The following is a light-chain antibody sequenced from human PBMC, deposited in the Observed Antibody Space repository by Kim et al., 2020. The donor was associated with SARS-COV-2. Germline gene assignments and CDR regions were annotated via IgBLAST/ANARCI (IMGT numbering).Light chain of an antibody. CDR3: TSYTSSRTWV. Sequence: QSALTQPASVSGSPGQTINISCTGTSSDVGGYNSVSWYQQYPGRVPTLMIYDVTKQPSGVSHRFSGSKSGNTASLTISGLQTGDEAHYYCTSYTSSRTWVSGGGTQLTV. CDR1: SSDVGGYNS. J-gene: IGLJ3*02. V-gene: IGLV2-14*03. CDR2: DVT.